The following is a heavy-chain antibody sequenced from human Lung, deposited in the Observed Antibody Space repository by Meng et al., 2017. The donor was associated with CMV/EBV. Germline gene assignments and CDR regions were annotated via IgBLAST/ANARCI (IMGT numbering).Heavy chain of an antibody. Sequence: GESLKISCAASGFTFSNAWMSWVRQAPGKGLEWVGRIKSKTDGGTTDYAAPGKGRFTISRDESKNTLYLQMNSLKTEDTAVYYCTTDGVDSNYEGLEIYYYGLDVWGQGTTVTVSS. D-gene: IGHD4-11*01. CDR3: TTDGVDSNYEGLEIYYYGLDV. V-gene: IGHV3-15*01. CDR2: IKSKTDGGTT. CDR1: GFTFSNAW. J-gene: IGHJ6*02.